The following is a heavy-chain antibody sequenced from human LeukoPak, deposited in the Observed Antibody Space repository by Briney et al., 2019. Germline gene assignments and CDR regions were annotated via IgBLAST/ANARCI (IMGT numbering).Heavy chain of an antibody. V-gene: IGHV3-30*18. J-gene: IGHJ6*02. CDR1: RFTFSSYG. D-gene: IGHD3-10*01. Sequence: PGGSLRLSCAASRFTFSSYGMHWVRQAPGRGREWVAFISFDGSNAYYADSVKGRFTISRDNSKNTVYLQMNSLRAEDTAVYYCAKGLLLWFGAYGLDVWGQGTTVTVSS. CDR2: ISFDGSNA. CDR3: AKGLLLWFGAYGLDV.